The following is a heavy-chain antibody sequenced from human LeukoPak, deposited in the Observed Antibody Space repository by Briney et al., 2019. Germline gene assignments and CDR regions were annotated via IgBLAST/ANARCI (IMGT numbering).Heavy chain of an antibody. V-gene: IGHV3-21*01. CDR2: ISGGSSFT. D-gene: IGHD6-19*01. Sequence: GGSLRLSCAASGFTFSDDNMNWVRQAPGKGLEWVSYISGGSSFTYYVDSVKGRFTISRDNAKNSLYLQMNSLRAEDTAVYYCARDLGYSSGPNYWGQGTRVTVSS. J-gene: IGHJ4*02. CDR1: GFTFSDDN. CDR3: ARDLGYSSGPNY.